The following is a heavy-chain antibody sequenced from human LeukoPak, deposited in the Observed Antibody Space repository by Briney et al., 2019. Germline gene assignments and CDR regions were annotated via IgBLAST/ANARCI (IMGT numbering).Heavy chain of an antibody. CDR2: IWYDGSNK. CDR3: AREPFSGSYGGSDY. J-gene: IGHJ4*02. V-gene: IGHV3-33*01. Sequence: GGSLRLSCAASGFTFSSYGMHWVRQAPGKGLEWVAVIWYDGSNKYYADSVKGRFTISRDNSKNTLYLQMNSLRAEDTAVYYCAREPFSGSYGGSDYWGQGTLVTVSS. CDR1: GFTFSSYG. D-gene: IGHD1-26*01.